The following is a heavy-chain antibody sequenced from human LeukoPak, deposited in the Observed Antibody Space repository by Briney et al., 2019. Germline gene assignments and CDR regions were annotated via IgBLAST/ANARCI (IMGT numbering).Heavy chain of an antibody. Sequence: SETLSLTCSISADSISSYYWGWIRQTPQRGLELIAYGHFSGYADYNPSLKSRVNLSVDTTKKLISLRLTSVTAADTAVYYCARRGFFGSGNYYNPSSYFDVWGRGALVTVSS. D-gene: IGHD3-10*01. CDR1: ADSISSYY. CDR2: GHFSGYA. CDR3: ARRGFFGSGNYYNPSSYFDV. J-gene: IGHJ2*01. V-gene: IGHV4-59*12.